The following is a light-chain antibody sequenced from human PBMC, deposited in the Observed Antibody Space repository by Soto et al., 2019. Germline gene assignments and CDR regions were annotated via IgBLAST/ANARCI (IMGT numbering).Light chain of an antibody. J-gene: IGLJ2*01. V-gene: IGLV1-51*02. Sequence: QSVLTPPPSVSAAPGQKVTISCSGSSSNIGNNFVSWYQQVPGTAPKLLIYENYKRPSGIPDRFSGSKSGTSATLDITGLQTGDEADYYCGTWDTSLSALFGGGTKLTVL. CDR3: GTWDTSLSAL. CDR2: ENY. CDR1: SSNIGNNF.